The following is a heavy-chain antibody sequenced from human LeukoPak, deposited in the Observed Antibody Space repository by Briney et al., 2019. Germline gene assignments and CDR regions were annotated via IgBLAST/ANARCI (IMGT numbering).Heavy chain of an antibody. J-gene: IGHJ5*02. CDR2: IYYSGST. D-gene: IGHD6-6*01. CDR3: ARQAYEYSSSPHNWFDP. CDR1: GGSINGYY. V-gene: IGHV4-39*01. Sequence: SETLSLTCTVSGGSINGYYWGWIRQPPGRGLEWIGSIYYSGSTYYNPSLKSRVTISVDTSRNQFSLKLSSVTAADTAVYYCARQAYEYSSSPHNWFDPWGQGTLVTVSS.